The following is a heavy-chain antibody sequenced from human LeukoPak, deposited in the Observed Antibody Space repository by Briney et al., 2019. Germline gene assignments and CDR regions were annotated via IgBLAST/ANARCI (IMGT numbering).Heavy chain of an antibody. D-gene: IGHD1-1*01. CDR3: ARGTTVSYYYYYYMDV. CDR1: GGSFSGYY. J-gene: IGHJ6*03. Sequence: PSETLSLTCAVYGGSFSGYYWSWIRQPPGKGLEWIGEINHSGSTNYNPSLKSRVTISVDTSKNQFSLKLSSVTAADTAVYYCARGTTVSYYYYYYMDVWAKGPRSPSP. CDR2: INHSGST. V-gene: IGHV4-34*01.